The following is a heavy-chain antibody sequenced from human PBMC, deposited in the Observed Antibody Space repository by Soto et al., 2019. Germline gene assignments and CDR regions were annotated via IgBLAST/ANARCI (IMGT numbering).Heavy chain of an antibody. CDR3: AKGPTIFGVVITYSFYYGLDV. J-gene: IGHJ6*02. V-gene: IGHV3-23*01. Sequence: PGGSLRLSCAASRLTFSSYAMSWVRQTPGKGLEWVSAISSSGASTYAADSVKGRFTISRDNSKNTLYLQMNSLRAEDTAVYYCAKGPTIFGVVITYSFYYGLDVWGQWTTVTVSS. CDR2: ISSSGAST. CDR1: RLTFSSYA. D-gene: IGHD3-3*01.